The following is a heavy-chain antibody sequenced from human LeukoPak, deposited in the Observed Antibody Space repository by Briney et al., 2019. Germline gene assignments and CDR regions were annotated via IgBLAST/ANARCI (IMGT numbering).Heavy chain of an antibody. D-gene: IGHD3-10*01. V-gene: IGHV4-39*01. CDR2: IYNGGST. Sequence: ETLSLTXTVSGGSISSSSYHWGWIRQPPGKGLEWIGNIYNGGSTYYNSSLKSRITISVDTSKNQFSLKLTSVTAADTAVYYCARRGGSGRSFDYWGQGTLVTVSS. J-gene: IGHJ4*02. CDR3: ARRGGSGRSFDY. CDR1: GGSISSSSYH.